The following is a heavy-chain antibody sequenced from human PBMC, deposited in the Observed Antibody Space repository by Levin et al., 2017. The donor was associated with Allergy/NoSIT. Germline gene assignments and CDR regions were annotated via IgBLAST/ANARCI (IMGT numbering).Heavy chain of an antibody. CDR2: IKQDGSEK. Sequence: GGSLRLSCAASGFTFSSYWMSWVRQAPGKGLEWVANIKQDGSEKYYVDSVKGRFTISRDNAKNSLYLQMNSLRAEDTAVYYCASCLGVVIRTDAFDIWGQGTMVTVSS. V-gene: IGHV3-7*01. J-gene: IGHJ3*02. CDR3: ASCLGVVIRTDAFDI. D-gene: IGHD3-3*01. CDR1: GFTFSSYW.